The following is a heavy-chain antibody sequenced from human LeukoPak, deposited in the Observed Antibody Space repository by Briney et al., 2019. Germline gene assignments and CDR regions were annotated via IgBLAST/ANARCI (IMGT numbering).Heavy chain of an antibody. CDR2: ISSSSSTI. J-gene: IGHJ5*02. D-gene: IGHD5-12*01. Sequence: GGSLRLSCAASGFTFSSYGMHWVRQAPGKGLEWVSYISSSSSTIYYADSVKGRFTISRDNAKNSLYLQMNSLRAEDTAVYYCAAGATINWFDPWGQGTLVTVSS. V-gene: IGHV3-48*01. CDR1: GFTFSSYG. CDR3: AAGATINWFDP.